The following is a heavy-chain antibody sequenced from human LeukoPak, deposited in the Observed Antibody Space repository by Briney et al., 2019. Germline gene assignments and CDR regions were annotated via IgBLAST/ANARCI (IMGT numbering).Heavy chain of an antibody. J-gene: IGHJ4*02. Sequence: SETLSLTCAVYGGSFSNYYWSWIRQSPGKGLEWIGEINDSGTINYNPSLMSRVTISVDKSKNQFSLKLSSVTAADTAVYYCARDRAVAGMWIWDYWGQGTLVTVSS. CDR1: GGSFSNYY. V-gene: IGHV4-34*01. CDR3: ARDRAVAGMWIWDY. CDR2: INDSGTI. D-gene: IGHD6-19*01.